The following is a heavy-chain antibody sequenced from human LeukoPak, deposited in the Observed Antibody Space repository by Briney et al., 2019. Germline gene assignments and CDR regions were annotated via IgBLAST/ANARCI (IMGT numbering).Heavy chain of an antibody. J-gene: IGHJ3*02. V-gene: IGHV4-34*01. CDR2: INHSGST. CDR3: AFRYCSSTSCYRSPGYAFDI. Sequence: SETLSLTCAVYGGSFSGYYWSWIRQPPGKGLEWIGEINHSGSTNYNPSLKSRVTISVDTSKNQFSLKLSSVTAADTAVYYCAFRYCSSTSCYRSPGYAFDIWGEGTMVTVSS. CDR1: GGSFSGYY. D-gene: IGHD2-2*01.